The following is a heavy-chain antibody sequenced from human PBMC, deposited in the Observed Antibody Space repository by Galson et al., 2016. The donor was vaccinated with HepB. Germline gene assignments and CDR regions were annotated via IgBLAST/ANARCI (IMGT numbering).Heavy chain of an antibody. CDR2: ITRSGGAT. CDR3: GKHGGFDY. Sequence: SLRLSCAASGFSFSNSGMSWVRQAPGRGLEWVSGITRSGGATHYADFVKGRFTISRDNSKNTFYLYMNNLTAGDTAIYYCGKHGGFDYWGQGALVTVSS. CDR1: GFSFSNSG. J-gene: IGHJ4*02. V-gene: IGHV3-23*01. D-gene: IGHD3-16*01.